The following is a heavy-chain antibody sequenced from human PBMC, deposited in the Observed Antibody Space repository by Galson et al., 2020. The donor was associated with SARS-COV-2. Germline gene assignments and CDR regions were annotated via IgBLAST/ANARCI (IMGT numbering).Heavy chain of an antibody. D-gene: IGHD4-4*01. Sequence: GGSLRLSCAASGLTLSDYTLNWVRQSPGKGLEWVASIMNGGTYIYYADSVKGRFTISRDNAEKSVFLQMSSLRPEDTAVYYCATGKASALQNFFDYWGQGTLVTVSS. CDR2: IMNGGTYI. CDR3: ATGKASALQNFFDY. V-gene: IGHV3-21*01. CDR1: GLTLSDYT. J-gene: IGHJ4*02.